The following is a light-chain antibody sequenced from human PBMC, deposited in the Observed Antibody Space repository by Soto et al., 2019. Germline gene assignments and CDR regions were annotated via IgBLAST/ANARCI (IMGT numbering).Light chain of an antibody. CDR2: GVS. J-gene: IGKJ1*01. CDR1: QSITTGY. CDR3: QQYDNWLWT. V-gene: IGKV3-20*01. Sequence: ESVLTQSPGTLSLSPGERATLFCRASQSITTGYLAWYQQKPGQAPRLLMYGVSTRATGIPDRFSGSGSGTDFTLTISRLEPEDFAVYYCQQYDNWLWTFGQGTKVDIK.